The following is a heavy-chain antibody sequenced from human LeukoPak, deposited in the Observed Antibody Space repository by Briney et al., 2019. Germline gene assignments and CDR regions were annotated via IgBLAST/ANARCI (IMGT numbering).Heavy chain of an antibody. J-gene: IGHJ5*02. V-gene: IGHV4-39*07. Sequence: SETLSLTCSVSGDSITGYYWGWIRQPPGKGLEWIGNIYYTGNTYYNSSLKSRVTISLDTSKNQFSLKVISMTAPDTAVYYCARSAAGTLRFDPWGQGTLVTVSS. CDR3: ARSAAGTLRFDP. CDR1: GDSITGYY. CDR2: IYYTGNT. D-gene: IGHD6-13*01.